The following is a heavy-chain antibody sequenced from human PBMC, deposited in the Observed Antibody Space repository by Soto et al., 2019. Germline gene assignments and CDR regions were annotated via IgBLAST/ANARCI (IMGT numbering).Heavy chain of an antibody. CDR3: ARRRLDSSGYYYWFDP. CDR2: IYPGDSDT. Sequence: GESLKISCKGSGYSFTNYWIVWVRQMPGKGLEWMGIIYPGDSDTRYSPSFQGQVTISADKSISTAYLQWTSLKASDTAMYYCARRRLDSSGYYYWFDPWGQGTLVTVSS. V-gene: IGHV5-51*01. J-gene: IGHJ5*02. D-gene: IGHD3-22*01. CDR1: GYSFTNYW.